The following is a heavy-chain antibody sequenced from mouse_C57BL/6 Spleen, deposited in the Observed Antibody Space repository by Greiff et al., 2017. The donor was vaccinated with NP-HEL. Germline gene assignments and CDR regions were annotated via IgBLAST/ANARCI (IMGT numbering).Heavy chain of an antibody. CDR1: GYTFTDYE. J-gene: IGHJ4*01. CDR3: TRSIYYGAMDY. D-gene: IGHD2-1*01. V-gene: IGHV1-15*01. CDR2: IDPETGGT. Sequence: QVQLQQSGAELVRPGASVTLSCKASGYTFTDYEMHWVKQTPVHGLEWIGAIDPETGGTAYNQKFKGKAILTADKSSSTAYMELRSLTSEDYAVYYCTRSIYYGAMDYWGQGTSVTVSS.